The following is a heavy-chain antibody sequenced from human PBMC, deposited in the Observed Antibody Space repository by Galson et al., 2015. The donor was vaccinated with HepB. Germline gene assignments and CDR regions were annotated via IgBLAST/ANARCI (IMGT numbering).Heavy chain of an antibody. V-gene: IGHV3-30*04. CDR2: ISYDGSNK. CDR3: ARLPRRGYDSSDAFDI. CDR1: GFTFSSYA. D-gene: IGHD3-22*01. J-gene: IGHJ3*02. Sequence: SLRLSCAASGFTFSSYAMHWVRQAPGKGLEWVAVISYDGSNKYYADSVKGRFTISRDNSKNTLYLQMNSLRAEDTAVYYCARLPRRGYDSSDAFDIWGQGTMVTVSS.